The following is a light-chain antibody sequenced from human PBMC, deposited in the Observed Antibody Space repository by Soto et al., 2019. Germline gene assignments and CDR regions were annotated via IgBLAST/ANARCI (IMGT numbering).Light chain of an antibody. V-gene: IGKV3-20*01. J-gene: IGKJ1*01. CDR1: QSVSSSY. CDR2: GAS. Sequence: ESVLTQSPGTLSLSPGERATLSCRASQSVSSSYLAWYQQKPGQAPRLLIYGASSRATGIPDRFSGSGSRTDFTLTISRLEPEDFAVYYCQQYGSSPWTFGQGTKVEIK. CDR3: QQYGSSPWT.